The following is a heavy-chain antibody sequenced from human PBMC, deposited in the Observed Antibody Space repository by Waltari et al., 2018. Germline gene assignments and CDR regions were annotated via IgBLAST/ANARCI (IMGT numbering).Heavy chain of an antibody. Sequence: HVQLVESGGGVVQPGRSLRLSCAASGFPVSSHGIHWVRQAPGRGLEWVADVWADGTHKYYADSVKGRFTISRDESENTVFLQMNSLSAEDTAVYYCARDLGWGSLDYRGQGVLVTVSS. V-gene: IGHV3-33*01. D-gene: IGHD3-16*01. J-gene: IGHJ4*03. CDR2: VWADGTHK. CDR3: ARDLGWGSLDY. CDR1: GFPVSSHG.